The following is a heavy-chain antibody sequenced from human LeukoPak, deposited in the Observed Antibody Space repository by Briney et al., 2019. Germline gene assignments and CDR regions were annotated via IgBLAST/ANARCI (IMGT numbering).Heavy chain of an antibody. Sequence: GGSLRLSCAVSGVTFRSYGMHWVRQAPGKGLEWVALISSDGNDKLYGDSVRGRFTISRDDSKSTVYLQMNSLRVDDTAVYFCAKKASRVPGNDAFDIWGQGTQVTVSS. J-gene: IGHJ3*02. CDR1: GVTFRSYG. CDR2: ISSDGNDK. CDR3: AKKASRVPGNDAFDI. D-gene: IGHD4/OR15-4a*01. V-gene: IGHV3-30*18.